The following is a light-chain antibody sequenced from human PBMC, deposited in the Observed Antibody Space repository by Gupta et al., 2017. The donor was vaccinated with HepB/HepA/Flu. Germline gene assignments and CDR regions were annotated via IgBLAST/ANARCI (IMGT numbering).Light chain of an antibody. CDR1: QSVNNY. CDR3: QKDDRSPT. Sequence: EVVLTQAPGTLSLPPGERVTLSCRASQSVNNYLAWYQQKPGQAPRLLIYGASSRATGIPDRFSGSGSGTDFTLTISRLGPEDFAVYYCQKDDRSPTFGQGTKVEIK. CDR2: GAS. V-gene: IGKV3-20*01. J-gene: IGKJ1*01.